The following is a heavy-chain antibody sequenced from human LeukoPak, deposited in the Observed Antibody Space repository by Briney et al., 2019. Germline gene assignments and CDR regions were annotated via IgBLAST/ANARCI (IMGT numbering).Heavy chain of an antibody. CDR2: INEGGSFT. CDR1: GFIFSRYW. Sequence: GGSLRLSCAASGFIFSRYWMTWVRQAPGKGLEGVANINEGGSFTYYMDSVRGRFTISRDNAKNSLYLQMNSLRAEDTAVYYCATDRGYFLFDYWGQGTLVTVSS. V-gene: IGHV3-7*01. CDR3: ATDRGYFLFDY. D-gene: IGHD5-12*01. J-gene: IGHJ4*02.